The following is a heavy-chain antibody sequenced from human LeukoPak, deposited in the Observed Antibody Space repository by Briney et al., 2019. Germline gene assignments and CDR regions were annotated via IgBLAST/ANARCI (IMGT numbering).Heavy chain of an antibody. CDR3: AREGEAWWIAAAVPFDY. V-gene: IGHV3-30-3*01. J-gene: IGHJ4*02. CDR2: ISYDGSNK. CDR1: GFTFSSYA. D-gene: IGHD6-13*01. Sequence: PGGSLRLSCAASGFTFSSYAMHWVRQAPGKGLEWVAVISYDGSNKYYADSVKGRFTISRDNSKNTLYLQMNSLRAEDTAVYYCAREGEAWWIAAAVPFDYWGQGTLVTVSS.